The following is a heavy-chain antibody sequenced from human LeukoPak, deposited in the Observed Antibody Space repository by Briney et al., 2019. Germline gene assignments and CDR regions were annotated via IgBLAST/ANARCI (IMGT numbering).Heavy chain of an antibody. CDR3: ASRVAMLWFGESDLDY. CDR2: INPNSGGT. CDR1: GYTFTGYY. D-gene: IGHD3-10*01. Sequence: GASVKVSCKASGYTFTGYYMHWVRQAPGQGLEWMGWINPNSGGTNYAQKFRGRVTMTRDTSISTAYMELSRLRSDDTAAYYCASRVAMLWFGESDLDYWGQGTLVTVSS. J-gene: IGHJ4*02. V-gene: IGHV1-2*02.